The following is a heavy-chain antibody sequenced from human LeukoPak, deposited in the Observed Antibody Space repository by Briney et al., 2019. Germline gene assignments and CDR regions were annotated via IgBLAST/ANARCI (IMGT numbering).Heavy chain of an antibody. Sequence: SETLSLTCTVSGDSISSYYWSWIRQPPGKGLEWIGYIYYSGGTNYNPSLKSRVTISVDTSKNQFSLKLSSVTAADTAVYYCARHQLGGQLRFDYWGQGTLVTVSS. D-gene: IGHD5-12*01. CDR1: GDSISSYY. V-gene: IGHV4-59*08. CDR3: ARHQLGGQLRFDY. J-gene: IGHJ4*02. CDR2: IYYSGGT.